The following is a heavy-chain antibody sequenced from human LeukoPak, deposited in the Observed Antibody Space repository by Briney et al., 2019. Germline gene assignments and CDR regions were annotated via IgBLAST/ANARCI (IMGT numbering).Heavy chain of an antibody. V-gene: IGHV3-53*01. CDR2: IYSGGST. Sequence: GGSLRLSCAASGFTVSSNYMSCVRQAPGKGLEWVSVIYSGGSTYYADSVKGRFTISRDNSKNTLYLQMNSLRAEDTAVYYCATKPPYTIFGVVYDAFDIWGQGTMVTVSS. CDR1: GFTVSSNY. J-gene: IGHJ3*02. CDR3: ATKPPYTIFGVVYDAFDI. D-gene: IGHD3-3*01.